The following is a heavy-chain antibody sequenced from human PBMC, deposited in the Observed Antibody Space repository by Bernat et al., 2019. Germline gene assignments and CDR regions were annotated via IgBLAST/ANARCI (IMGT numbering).Heavy chain of an antibody. CDR2: INHSGST. CDR3: ARGVPPPYSSSLFAY. Sequence: QVQLQQWGAGLLKPSETLSLTCAVYGGSFSGYYWSWIRQPPGKGLEWIGEINHSGSTNYNPSLKSRVTISVDTSKNQFSLKLGSVTAADTAVYYCARGVPPPYSSSLFAYWGQGTLVTVSS. J-gene: IGHJ4*02. V-gene: IGHV4-34*01. D-gene: IGHD6-6*01. CDR1: GGSFSGYY.